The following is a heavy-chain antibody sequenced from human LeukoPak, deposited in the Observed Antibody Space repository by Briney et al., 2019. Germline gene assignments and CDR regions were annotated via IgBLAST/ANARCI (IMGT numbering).Heavy chain of an antibody. V-gene: IGHV3-66*02. CDR1: GFTVSSNY. Sequence: GGSLRLSCAASGFTVSSNYMSWVRQAPGKGLEWVSVIYSGGSTYYAGSVKGRFSISRDNSKNALYLQMNSLRAEDTAVYYCARAQRYYYDSSGYYPDYWGQGTLVTVSS. CDR3: ARAQRYYYDSSGYYPDY. CDR2: IYSGGST. D-gene: IGHD3-22*01. J-gene: IGHJ4*02.